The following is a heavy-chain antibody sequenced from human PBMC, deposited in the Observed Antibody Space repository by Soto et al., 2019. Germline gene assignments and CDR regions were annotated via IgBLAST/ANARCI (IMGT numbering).Heavy chain of an antibody. Sequence: QVQLVESGGGVVQPGRSLRLSCAASGFTFSSYGMHWVRQAPGKGLEWVAVISYDGSNKYYADSVKGRFTISRDNSKNPLYLQMNSLRAEGTAVYFCAKGPPSEDPYYYYGMDGWGQGTTVTVSS. J-gene: IGHJ6*02. CDR1: GFTFSSYG. CDR3: AKGPPSEDPYYYYGMDG. V-gene: IGHV3-30*18. CDR2: ISYDGSNK.